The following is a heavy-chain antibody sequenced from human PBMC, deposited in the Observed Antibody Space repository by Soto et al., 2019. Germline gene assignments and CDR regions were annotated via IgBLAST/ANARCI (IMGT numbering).Heavy chain of an antibody. CDR1: GFTFSNET. Sequence: EVQLLESGGGFLQPGGSLRLSCAASGFTFSNETMSWVRQAPGRGLEWVSSLDGRGSHTFHADSVKGRFTISRDNSKNTVYLQMNSRRAEDTAVYYCVKGRYGSNRGYFDYWGQGTVVSVSS. CDR2: LDGRGSHT. D-gene: IGHD3-10*01. V-gene: IGHV3-23*01. J-gene: IGHJ4*02. CDR3: VKGRYGSNRGYFDY.